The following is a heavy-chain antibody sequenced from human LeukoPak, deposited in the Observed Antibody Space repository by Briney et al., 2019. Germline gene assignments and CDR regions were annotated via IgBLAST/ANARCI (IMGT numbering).Heavy chain of an antibody. D-gene: IGHD1-26*01. CDR1: GVTFSTYT. CDR3: ARDVSGSYNHWFDP. Sequence: GGSLRLSCAASGVTFSTYTMNWVRQAPGKGLEWISYISSSSTTIYYADSVKGRFTISRDNAKNSLYLQMNSLRAEDTSVYYCARDVSGSYNHWFDPWGQGTLVTVSS. CDR2: ISSSSTTI. V-gene: IGHV3-48*04. J-gene: IGHJ5*02.